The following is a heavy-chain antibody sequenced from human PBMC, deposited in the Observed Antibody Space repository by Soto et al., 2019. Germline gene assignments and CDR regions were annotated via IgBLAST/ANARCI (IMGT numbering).Heavy chain of an antibody. Sequence: GSLRLSCAASGFTFSSYGMHWVRQAPGKGLEWVAVISYDGSNKYYADSVKGRFTISRDNSKNTLYLQMNSLRSEDTAVYYWARDRSRLRFLVWSLGSPGGSGGMDVWGQGTTVTVSS. J-gene: IGHJ6*02. D-gene: IGHD3-3*01. CDR2: ISYDGSNK. CDR3: ARDRSRLRFLVWSLGSPGGSGGMDV. CDR1: GFTFSSYG. V-gene: IGHV3-30*03.